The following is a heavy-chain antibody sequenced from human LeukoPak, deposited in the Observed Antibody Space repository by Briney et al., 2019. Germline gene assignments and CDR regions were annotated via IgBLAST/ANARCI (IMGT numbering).Heavy chain of an antibody. D-gene: IGHD4-17*01. CDR2: ISDSGGDT. CDR3: ARRRTTVTTSLDY. V-gene: IGHV3-23*01. J-gene: IGHJ4*02. Sequence: GGSLRLSCAASGFTFSSYAMSWVRQAPGKGLEWVSAISDSGGDTYHADSVKGRFTISRDNSKNTLYVQMNSLRAEDTAVYYCARRRTTVTTSLDYWGQGTLVTVSS. CDR1: GFTFSSYA.